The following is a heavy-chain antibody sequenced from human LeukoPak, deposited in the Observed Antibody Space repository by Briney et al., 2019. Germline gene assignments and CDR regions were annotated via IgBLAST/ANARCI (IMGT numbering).Heavy chain of an antibody. CDR2: IYPRGGST. CDR3: ARDQEGFDY. J-gene: IGHJ4*02. V-gene: IGHV1-46*01. CDR1: GYTFTSNY. Sequence: GASVKVSCKASGYTFTSNYIHWVRQAPGQGLEWMGMIYPRGGSTSYAQKFQGRVTVTRDTSTSTVHMELSGLRSEDTAVYYCARDQEGFDYWGQGTLVTASS.